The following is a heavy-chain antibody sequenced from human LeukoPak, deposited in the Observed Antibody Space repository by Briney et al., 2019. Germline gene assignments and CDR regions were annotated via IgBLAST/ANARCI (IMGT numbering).Heavy chain of an antibody. CDR3: ARGTYDILTGYYLRFAFDI. CDR1: GGSFSGYY. D-gene: IGHD3-9*01. CDR2: INHSGST. Sequence: SETLSLTCAVYGGSFSGYYWSWIRQPPGKGLEWIGEINHSGSTNYNPSLKSRVTISVDTSKNQFSLKLSSVTAADTAVYYCARGTYDILTGYYLRFAFDIWGQGTMVTVSS. V-gene: IGHV4-34*01. J-gene: IGHJ3*02.